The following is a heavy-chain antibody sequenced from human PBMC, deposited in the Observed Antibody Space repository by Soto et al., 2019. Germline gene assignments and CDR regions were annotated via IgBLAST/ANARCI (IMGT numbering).Heavy chain of an antibody. Sequence: TLSLTCTVSGGSISGYYWSWIRQPPGKGLEYIGYIYYRGSTNYNPSLKSRVTMSVDTSRNLFSLKVNSVTAADTAVYYCARQQLLPYYYSLDVWGQGTTVTVSS. CDR2: IYYRGST. J-gene: IGHJ6*02. V-gene: IGHV4-59*01. D-gene: IGHD6-13*01. CDR3: ARQQLLPYYYSLDV. CDR1: GGSISGYY.